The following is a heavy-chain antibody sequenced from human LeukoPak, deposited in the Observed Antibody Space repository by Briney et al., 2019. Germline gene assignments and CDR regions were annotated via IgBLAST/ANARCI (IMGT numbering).Heavy chain of an antibody. V-gene: IGHV4-59*08. CDR2: IYYSGST. CDR3: ARRGGYGDYFDY. D-gene: IGHD5-12*01. Sequence: SETLSLTCTVSGGSIGSYYWSWIRQPPGKGLEWIGYIYYSGSTNYNPSLKSRVTISVDTSKNQFSLKLSSVTAADTAVYYCARRGGYGDYFDYWGQGTLVTVSS. CDR1: GGSIGSYY. J-gene: IGHJ4*02.